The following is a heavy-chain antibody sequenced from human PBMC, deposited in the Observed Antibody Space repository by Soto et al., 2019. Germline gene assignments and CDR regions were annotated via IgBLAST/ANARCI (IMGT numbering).Heavy chain of an antibody. CDR1: GGSLSRYY. Sequence: SETLSLTCTISGGSLSRYYWSWIRQPPGKELDWIGYMYYSGNTSYTPSLNSRFTISGDTSKNQFSLKLSSVTAADTAVYYCAKEGGGFFDYWGQGILVTVSS. CDR2: MYYSGNT. J-gene: IGHJ4*02. D-gene: IGHD3-16*01. V-gene: IGHV4-59*01. CDR3: AKEGGGFFDY.